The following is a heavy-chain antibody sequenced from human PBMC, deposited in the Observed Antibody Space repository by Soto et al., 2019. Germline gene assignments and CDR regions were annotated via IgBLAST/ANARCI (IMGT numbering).Heavy chain of an antibody. Sequence: ASVKVSCKASGGTFSSYAISWVRQAPGQGLEWMGGIIPIFGTANYAQKFQGRVTITADESTSTAYMELSSLRSEDTAVYYCARGLPSIAARPLNYYYYYGMDVWGQGTTVTVSS. CDR1: GGTFSSYA. CDR3: ARGLPSIAARPLNYYYYYGMDV. V-gene: IGHV1-69*13. CDR2: IIPIFGTA. D-gene: IGHD6-6*01. J-gene: IGHJ6*02.